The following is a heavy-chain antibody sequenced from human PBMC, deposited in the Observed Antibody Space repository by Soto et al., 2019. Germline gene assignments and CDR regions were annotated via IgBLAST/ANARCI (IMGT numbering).Heavy chain of an antibody. CDR3: ARGPYSGSFLPFDP. D-gene: IGHD1-26*01. V-gene: IGHV1-69*12. Sequence: QVQLVQSGAEVKKPGSSVKVSCKASGGTFSSYAISWVRQAPGQGLEWMGGIIPIFGTPNYAQKYQGRVTITAAESTSTADMELSNLSSEDTAVYYCARGPYSGSFLPFDPWGQGTLVTVSS. J-gene: IGHJ5*02. CDR1: GGTFSSYA. CDR2: IIPIFGTP.